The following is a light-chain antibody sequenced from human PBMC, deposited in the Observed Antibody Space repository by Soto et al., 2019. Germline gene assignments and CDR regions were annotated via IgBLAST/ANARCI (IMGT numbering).Light chain of an antibody. J-gene: IGLJ1*01. V-gene: IGLV1-47*01. Sequence: QAVVTQPPSASGTPGQRVTISCSGSSSNIGTYYVDWYQQLPGTAPKLLIHRNGQRPSGVPDRFSGSKSGTSASLAISGLRSEDEADYYCATWDDRLRAYVIGAGTKLTV. CDR1: SSNIGTYY. CDR2: RNG. CDR3: ATWDDRLRAYV.